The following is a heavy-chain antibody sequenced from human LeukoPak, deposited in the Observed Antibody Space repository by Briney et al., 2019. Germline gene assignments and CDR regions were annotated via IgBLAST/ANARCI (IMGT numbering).Heavy chain of an antibody. D-gene: IGHD3-22*01. V-gene: IGHV4-59*12. CDR2: ISYSGST. CDR1: GGSLSSYF. J-gene: IGHJ4*02. CDR3: ARGFLLAYYDSSGYYFDY. Sequence: PSETLSLTCTVSGGSLSSYFWGWIRQPPGKGLEWIGYISYSGSTNYSPSLKSRVTISVDTSKNQFSLKLSSVTAADTAVYYCARGFLLAYYDSSGYYFDYWGQGTLVTVSS.